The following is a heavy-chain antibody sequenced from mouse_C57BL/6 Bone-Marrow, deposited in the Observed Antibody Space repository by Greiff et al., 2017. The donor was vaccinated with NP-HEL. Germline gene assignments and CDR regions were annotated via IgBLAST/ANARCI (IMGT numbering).Heavy chain of an antibody. V-gene: IGHV1-64*01. CDR1: GYTFTSYW. CDR3: ARCRWYFDV. CDR2: IHPNSGST. Sequence: QVQLKQPGAELVKPGASVKLSCKASGYTFTSYWMHWVKQRPGQGLERIGMIHPNSGSTNYNEKFKSKATLTVDKSSSTAYMQLSSLTSEDSAVYYCARCRWYFDVWGTGTTVTVSS. J-gene: IGHJ1*03.